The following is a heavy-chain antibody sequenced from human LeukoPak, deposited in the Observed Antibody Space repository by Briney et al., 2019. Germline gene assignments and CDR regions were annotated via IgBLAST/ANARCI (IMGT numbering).Heavy chain of an antibody. CDR1: GFTFSAYA. D-gene: IGHD1-26*01. CDR3: ARGPGPIAGAKNAFDI. CDR2: ISYDGSNK. Sequence: GGSLRLSCAVSGFTFSAYAMHWVRQAQGKGLEWVAVISYDGSNKYYEDYVKGRFTISGDKSKNTLYLHMNSLRPEDTAVYYCARGPGPIAGAKNAFDIWGQGTMVTVSP. J-gene: IGHJ3*02. V-gene: IGHV3-30*01.